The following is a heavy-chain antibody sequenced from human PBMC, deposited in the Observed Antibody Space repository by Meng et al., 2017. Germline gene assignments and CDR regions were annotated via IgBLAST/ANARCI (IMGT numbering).Heavy chain of an antibody. CDR1: GGSTSSNY. J-gene: IGHJ4*02. D-gene: IGHD3-10*01. CDR2: IYHSGST. Sequence: SETLSLTCTVSGGSTSSNYWNWIRQPPGKGLEWIGYIYHSGSTSYNPSLKSRVTISVDTSKNQISLKLSSVTAADTATYYCAREGVRGSGSYWDYWGQGTLVTVSS. V-gene: IGHV4-59*01. CDR3: AREGVRGSGSYWDY.